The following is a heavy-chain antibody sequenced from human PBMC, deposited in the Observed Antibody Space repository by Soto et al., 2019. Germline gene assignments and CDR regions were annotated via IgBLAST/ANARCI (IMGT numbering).Heavy chain of an antibody. CDR1: GDSVSSNDAT. CDR2: TYYRSRWQT. J-gene: IGHJ5*01. V-gene: IGHV6-1*01. CDR3: ARLIGNSWLDS. Sequence: QVQLQQSGPGLVKPSQTLSLTCAISGDSVSSNDATWDWIRQSPSRGLEWLGRTYYRSRWQTDSAISVKXRIXLNXXTSNNQVSLQLNSVTPDDTAVYYCARLIGNSWLDSWGQGTLVTVSS. D-gene: IGHD3-16*01.